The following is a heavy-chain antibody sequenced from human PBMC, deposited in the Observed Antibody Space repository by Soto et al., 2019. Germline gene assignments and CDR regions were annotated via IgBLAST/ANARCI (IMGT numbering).Heavy chain of an antibody. J-gene: IGHJ4*02. CDR2: ISGYNANT. CDR3: ARAAREAVFRGAFNY. D-gene: IGHD2-15*01. Sequence: QVQLVQSGAEVKKPGASVKVSCKASGYTFTSYGISWVRQAPGQGLEWMGWISGYNANTNYAQKLQARVTMTTATSTNTAYMELRSLRSDGTAVYFCARAAREAVFRGAFNYWGQGTLVTVSS. CDR1: GYTFTSYG. V-gene: IGHV1-18*01.